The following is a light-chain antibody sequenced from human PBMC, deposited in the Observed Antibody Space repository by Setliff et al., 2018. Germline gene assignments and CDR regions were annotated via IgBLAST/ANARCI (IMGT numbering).Light chain of an antibody. CDR3: SSYTSSSTYV. J-gene: IGLJ1*01. CDR1: SSGVGGYNY. V-gene: IGLV2-11*01. CDR2: DVS. Sequence: QSALTQPRSVSGSPGQSVTISCTGTSSGVGGYNYVSWYQQHPGKAPKLMIYDVSKRPSGVPDRFSGSKSGNTASLTISGLQAEDEADYYCSSYTSSSTYVFGTGTKVTVL.